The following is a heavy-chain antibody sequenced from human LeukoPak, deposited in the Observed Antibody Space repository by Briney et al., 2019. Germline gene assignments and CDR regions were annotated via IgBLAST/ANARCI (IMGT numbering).Heavy chain of an antibody. Sequence: SVKVSCKASGGTFSSYAISWVRQAPGQGLEWMGGIIPIFGTANYAQKFQGRVTITADESTSTAYMELSSLRSEDTAVYYCARAWDYDILTGYYPLFDYWGRGTLVTVSS. CDR1: GGTFSSYA. D-gene: IGHD3-9*01. CDR2: IIPIFGTA. J-gene: IGHJ4*02. V-gene: IGHV1-69*01. CDR3: ARAWDYDILTGYYPLFDY.